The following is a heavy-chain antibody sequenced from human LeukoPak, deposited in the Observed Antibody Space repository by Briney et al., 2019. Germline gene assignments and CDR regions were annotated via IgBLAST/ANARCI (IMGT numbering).Heavy chain of an antibody. CDR2: IYYSGST. J-gene: IGHJ5*02. D-gene: IGHD2-15*01. V-gene: IGHV4-30-4*01. CDR1: GGSISSGDYY. Sequence: SQTLSLTCTVSGGSISSGDYYWSWIRQPPGKGLEWIGYIYYSGSTYYNPSLKSRVTISVDTSKNQFSLKLSSVTAADTAVYYCAKLVVAATPYWFDPWGQGTLVTVSS. CDR3: AKLVVAATPYWFDP.